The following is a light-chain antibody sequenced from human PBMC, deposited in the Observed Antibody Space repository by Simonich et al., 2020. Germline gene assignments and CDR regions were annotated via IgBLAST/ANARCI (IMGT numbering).Light chain of an antibody. CDR2: DVS. CDR3: CSYAGSYVV. V-gene: IGLV2-11*01. Sequence: SALTQPASVSGSPGQSLTISCTGTSSDVGGYNYVSWYQQHPGKAPNLMIYDVSGRPSGVPGRFSGYKSGNTASLTIAGLQAEDEADYYCCSYAGSYVVFGGGTKLTVL. CDR1: SSDVGGYNY. J-gene: IGLJ2*01.